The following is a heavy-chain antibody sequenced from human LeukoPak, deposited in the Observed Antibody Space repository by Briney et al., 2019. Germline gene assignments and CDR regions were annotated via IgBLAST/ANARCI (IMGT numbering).Heavy chain of an antibody. Sequence: GRSLRLSCEASGFTFINYGMHWVRRAPGEGLEWVAVVWYDGSNKYYADSVKGRFTISRDNSKNTLYLQMNSLRAEDTAVYYCAKDRDTAMEIEYWGQGTLVTVSS. CDR3: AKDRDTAMEIEY. D-gene: IGHD5-18*01. CDR2: VWYDGSNK. CDR1: GFTFINYG. J-gene: IGHJ4*02. V-gene: IGHV3-33*06.